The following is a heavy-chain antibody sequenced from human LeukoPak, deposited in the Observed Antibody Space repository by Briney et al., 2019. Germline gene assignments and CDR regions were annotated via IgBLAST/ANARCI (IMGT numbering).Heavy chain of an antibody. CDR2: IIPIFGTA. CDR1: GGTFSSYA. Sequence: GASVKVSCKASGGTFSSYAISWVRQAPGQGLEWMGGIIPIFGTANYAQKFQGRVTITADESTSTAYMELSSLRSEDTAVYYCATAAYITMVRGVIISPPYYFDYWGQGTLVTVSS. J-gene: IGHJ4*02. V-gene: IGHV1-69*13. CDR3: ATAAYITMVRGVIISPPYYFDY. D-gene: IGHD3-10*01.